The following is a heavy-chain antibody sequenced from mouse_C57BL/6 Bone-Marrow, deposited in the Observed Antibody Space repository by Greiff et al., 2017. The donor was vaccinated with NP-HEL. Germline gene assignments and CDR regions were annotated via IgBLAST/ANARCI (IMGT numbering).Heavy chain of an antibody. J-gene: IGHJ3*01. Sequence: VQLKESGAELVRPGASVKLSCTASGFNIKDDYMHWVKQRPEQGLEWIGWIDPENGDTEYASKFQGKATITADTSSNTAYLQLSSLTSEDTAVYYCTTQYDGFFADWGQGTLVTVSA. CDR1: GFNIKDDY. CDR2: IDPENGDT. V-gene: IGHV14-4*01. CDR3: TTQYDGFFAD. D-gene: IGHD2-3*01.